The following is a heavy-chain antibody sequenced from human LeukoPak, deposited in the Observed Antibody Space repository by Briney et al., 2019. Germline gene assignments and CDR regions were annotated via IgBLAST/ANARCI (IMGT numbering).Heavy chain of an antibody. D-gene: IGHD5-12*01. CDR2: INPNSGGT. Sequence: GASVKVSCKASGDTFTGYYMHWVREAPGQGLEWMGWINPNSGGTNYAQKFQGRVTMTRDTSISTAYMELSRLRSDDTAVYYCASPRSYSGYDFDYWGQGTLVTVSS. J-gene: IGHJ4*02. V-gene: IGHV1-2*02. CDR3: ASPRSYSGYDFDY. CDR1: GDTFTGYY.